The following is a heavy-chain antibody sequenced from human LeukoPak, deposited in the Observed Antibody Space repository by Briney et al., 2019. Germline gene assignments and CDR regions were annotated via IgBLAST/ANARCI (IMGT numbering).Heavy chain of an antibody. J-gene: IGHJ4*02. CDR2: IYSGGST. CDR3: AKDLPTPYFDY. D-gene: IGHD4-23*01. V-gene: IGHV3-53*05. CDR1: GFTVSSNY. Sequence: PGGSLRLSCAASGFTVSSNYMSWVRQAPGKGLEWVSVIYSGGSTYYADSVKGRFTISRDNSKNTLDLQMNSLRAEDTAVYYCAKDLPTPYFDYWGQGTLVTVSS.